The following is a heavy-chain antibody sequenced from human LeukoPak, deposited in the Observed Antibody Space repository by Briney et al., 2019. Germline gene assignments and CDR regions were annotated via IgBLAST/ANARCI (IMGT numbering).Heavy chain of an antibody. D-gene: IGHD3-10*01. CDR3: ARLGRITMVRGVIRSFDY. J-gene: IGHJ4*02. CDR1: GGSFSGYY. V-gene: IGHV4-34*01. CDR2: INHSGST. Sequence: SETLSLTCAVYGGSFSGYYWSWIRQPPGKGLEWTGEINHSGSTNYNPSLKSRVTISVDTSKNQFSLKLSSVTAADTAVYYCARLGRITMVRGVIRSFDYWGQGTLVTVSS.